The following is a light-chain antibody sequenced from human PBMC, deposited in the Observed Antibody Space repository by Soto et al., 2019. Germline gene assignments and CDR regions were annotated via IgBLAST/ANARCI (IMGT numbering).Light chain of an antibody. Sequence: EIVMTQSPATLSVSPGERATLSCRASQSVSRNLAWYQQTRGQAPRLLIYGASTRATGVPARFSGSGSGTEFTLTISNLQSEDFATYFCQQYNSYSPWTFGQGTKVDIK. CDR3: QQYNSYSPWT. CDR2: GAS. V-gene: IGKV3-15*01. CDR1: QSVSRN. J-gene: IGKJ1*01.